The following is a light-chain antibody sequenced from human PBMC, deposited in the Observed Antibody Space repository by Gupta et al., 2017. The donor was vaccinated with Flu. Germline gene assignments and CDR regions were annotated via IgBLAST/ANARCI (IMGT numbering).Light chain of an antibody. CDR2: CAS. CDR1: QRILYSYQMTHY. CDR3: QQYYTSPYT. J-gene: IGKJ2*01. Sequence: RGERSTINCKSSQRILYSYQMTHYLACFLQRPGRHHKQLLYCASTRESGVPDRFSGSGSGTDFTLTINSLEAEDVAVYYCQQYYTSPYTFGQGTKLEIK. V-gene: IGKV4-1*01.